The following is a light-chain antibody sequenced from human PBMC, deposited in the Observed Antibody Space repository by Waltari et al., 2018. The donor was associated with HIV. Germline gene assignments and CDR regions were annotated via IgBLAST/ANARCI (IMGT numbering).Light chain of an antibody. V-gene: IGLV2-23*01. CDR3: CSYAGSSTFVV. Sequence: QSALTQPASVSGSPGQSITISCPGTSSDVGGYNLVSWYQQHPGKAPKLMIYEGSKRPSGVSNLFSVSKSGNTASLTISGLQAEDEADYYCCSYAGSSTFVVFGGGTKLTVL. J-gene: IGLJ2*01. CDR2: EGS. CDR1: SSDVGGYNL.